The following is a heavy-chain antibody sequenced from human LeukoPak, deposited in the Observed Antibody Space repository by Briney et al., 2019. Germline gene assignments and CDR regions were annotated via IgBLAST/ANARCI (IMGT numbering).Heavy chain of an antibody. J-gene: IGHJ4*02. V-gene: IGHV4-34*01. CDR3: ARGPGGGNGWYIEY. D-gene: IGHD6-19*01. CDR1: GGSFSGYY. CDR2: INHSGST. Sequence: PSETLSLTCAVYGGSFSGYYWSWVRQPPGKGLEWIGEINHSGSTNYNPSLKSRVTISVDTSKNQFSLKLSSVTAADTAVYYCARGPGGGNGWYIEYWGQGTLVTVSS.